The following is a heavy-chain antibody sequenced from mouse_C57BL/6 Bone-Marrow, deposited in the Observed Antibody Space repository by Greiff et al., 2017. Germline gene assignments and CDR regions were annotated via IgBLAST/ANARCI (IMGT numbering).Heavy chain of an antibody. D-gene: IGHD2-5*01. V-gene: IGHV1-82*01. CDR2: IYPGDGDT. CDR1: GYAFSSSW. Sequence: LQESGPELVKPGASVKISCKASGYAFSSSWMNWVKQRPGKGLEWIGRIYPGDGDTNYNGKFKGKATLTADKSSSTAYMQLSSLTSEDSAVYFCARNSNYYYAMDYWGQGTSVTVSS. CDR3: ARNSNYYYAMDY. J-gene: IGHJ4*01.